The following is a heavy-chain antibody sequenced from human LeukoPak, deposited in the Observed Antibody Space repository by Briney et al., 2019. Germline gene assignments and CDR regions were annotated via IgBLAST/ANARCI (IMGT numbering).Heavy chain of an antibody. CDR2: IHSSGST. CDR1: GDSISTTNYY. J-gene: IGHJ5*02. V-gene: IGHV4-39*07. D-gene: IGHD2-2*01. Sequence: SETLSLTCTVSGDSISTTNYYWGWIRQPPGKGLEWVGSIHSSGSTYYNPSLKSRVTISGDTSRKQFSLRLSSVTAADTAVYYCARDPGDDIAVSGDPWGQGTLVTVSS. CDR3: ARDPGDDIAVSGDP.